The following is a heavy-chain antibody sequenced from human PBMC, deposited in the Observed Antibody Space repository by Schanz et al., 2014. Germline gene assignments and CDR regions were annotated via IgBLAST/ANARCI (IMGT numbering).Heavy chain of an antibody. CDR2: ISAYNGHT. D-gene: IGHD3-10*01. Sequence: QVQLVQSGAEVKKPGASVKVSCKASGYTFISYGIKWVRQAPGQGLEWMGWISAYNGHTDYAQKLQGRVTITADTSTNTAYMELSSLTSEDTAVHYCARGRGFYDYWGQGTLVTVSS. V-gene: IGHV1-18*01. J-gene: IGHJ4*02. CDR3: ARGRGFYDY. CDR1: GYTFISYG.